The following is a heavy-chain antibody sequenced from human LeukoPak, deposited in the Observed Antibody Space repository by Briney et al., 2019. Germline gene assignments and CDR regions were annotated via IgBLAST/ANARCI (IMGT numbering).Heavy chain of an antibody. CDR2: ISSSSSYI. V-gene: IGHV3-21*01. CDR3: ARDFRAYGPYGMDV. J-gene: IGHJ6*02. Sequence: GGSLRLSCAASGFTFSSYSMNWVRQAPGKGLEWVSSISSSSSYIYYADSVKGRFTISRDNTKNSLYLQMNSLRAEDTAVYYCARDFRAYGPYGMDVWGQGTTVTVSS. D-gene: IGHD3-10*01. CDR1: GFTFSSYS.